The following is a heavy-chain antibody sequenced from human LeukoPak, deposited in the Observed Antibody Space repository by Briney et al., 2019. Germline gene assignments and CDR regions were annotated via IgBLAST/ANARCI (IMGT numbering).Heavy chain of an antibody. D-gene: IGHD3-10*01. CDR1: GFTVSSNY. CDR2: IYSGGST. Sequence: GGSLRLSCAASGFTVSSNYMSWVRQAPGKGLEWVSVIYSGGSTYYADSVKGRFTISRDNSKNTLYLQMNSLRAEDTAVYYCAKGGYYGSGTYYNYYFDYWGQGTLVTVSS. CDR3: AKGGYYGSGTYYNYYFDY. V-gene: IGHV3-66*01. J-gene: IGHJ4*02.